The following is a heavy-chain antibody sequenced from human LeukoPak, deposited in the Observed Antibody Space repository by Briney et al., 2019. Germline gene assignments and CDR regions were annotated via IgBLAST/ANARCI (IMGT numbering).Heavy chain of an antibody. CDR1: GGSFSGYY. CDR3: ARHNDFWSGYFDY. Sequence: SETLSLTCAVYGGSFSGYYWSWIRQPPGKGLEWIGEINHSGSTNYNPSLKSRVTISVDTSKNQFSLKLSSVTAADTAVYYCARHNDFWSGYFDYWGQGTLVTVSS. CDR2: INHSGST. V-gene: IGHV4-34*01. D-gene: IGHD3-3*01. J-gene: IGHJ4*02.